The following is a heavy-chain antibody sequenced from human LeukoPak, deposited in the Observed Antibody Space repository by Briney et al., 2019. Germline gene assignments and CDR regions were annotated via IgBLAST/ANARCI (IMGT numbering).Heavy chain of an antibody. CDR1: GFTFGTYW. D-gene: IGHD7-27*01. Sequence: GGSLRLSCAASGFTFGTYWMAWVRQGPGKGLEWVASIREDGSDYVASMKGRFATSRNNAKNSVYLRMNSLRAEDTAVYYCARDVNWGHFDYWGQGTLVTVSS. CDR2: IREDGS. CDR3: ARDVNWGHFDY. J-gene: IGHJ4*02. V-gene: IGHV3-7*01.